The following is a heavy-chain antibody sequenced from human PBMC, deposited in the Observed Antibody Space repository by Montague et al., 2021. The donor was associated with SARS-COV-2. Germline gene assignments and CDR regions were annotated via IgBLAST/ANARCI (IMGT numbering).Heavy chain of an antibody. CDR1: GGSISSGGYY. CDR3: ARASEKKTIFGVVISYFDY. Sequence: TLSLTCTVSGGSISSGGYYWGWIRQHPGKGLEWIGYIYYSGSTYYNPSLKSRVTISVDTSKNQFSLKLSSVGAADTAVYYCARASEKKTIFGVVISYFDYWGQGTLVTVSS. D-gene: IGHD3-3*01. CDR2: IYYSGST. J-gene: IGHJ4*02. V-gene: IGHV4-31*03.